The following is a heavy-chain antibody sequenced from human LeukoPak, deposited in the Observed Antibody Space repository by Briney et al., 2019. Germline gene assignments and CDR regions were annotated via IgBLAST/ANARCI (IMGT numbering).Heavy chain of an antibody. D-gene: IGHD6-6*01. CDR1: GYSFTSYW. V-gene: IGHV5-51*01. CDR3: ARQEQLVGFDY. Sequence: GESLKISCKGSGYSFTSYWIGWVRQMPGKGLEWMGIIYPGDSDTRYSPSFQGQVTISADKSISTAYLQWSSLKAPDTAMHYCARQEQLVGFDYWGQGTLVTVSS. CDR2: IYPGDSDT. J-gene: IGHJ4*02.